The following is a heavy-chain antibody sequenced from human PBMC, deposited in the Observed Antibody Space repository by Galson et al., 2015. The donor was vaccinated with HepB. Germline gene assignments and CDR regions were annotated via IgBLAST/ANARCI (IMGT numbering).Heavy chain of an antibody. D-gene: IGHD2-21*02. J-gene: IGHJ6*02. CDR2: TNTNTGNP. CDR1: GYTFTSYA. Sequence: SVKVSCKASGYTFTSYAMNWVRQAPGQGLEWMGWTNTNTGNPTYAQGFTGQFVFSLDTSVSTAYLQISSLKAEDTAVYYCARESIVVVTAIVYYYGMDVWGQGTTVTVSS. CDR3: ARESIVVVTAIVYYYGMDV. V-gene: IGHV7-4-1*02.